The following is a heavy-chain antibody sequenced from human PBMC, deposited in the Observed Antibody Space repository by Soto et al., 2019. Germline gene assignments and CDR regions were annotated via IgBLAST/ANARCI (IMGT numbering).Heavy chain of an antibody. J-gene: IGHJ5*02. CDR1: GGSISSYY. CDR3: ARDRRDCTNGVCYKLWFDP. Sequence: PSETLSLTCTVSGGSISSYYWSWIRQPPGKGLEWIGYIYYSGSTNYNPSLKSRVTISVDTSKNQFSLKLSSVTAADTAVYYCARDRRDCTNGVCYKLWFDPWGQGTLVTVSS. D-gene: IGHD2-8*01. V-gene: IGHV4-59*12. CDR2: IYYSGST.